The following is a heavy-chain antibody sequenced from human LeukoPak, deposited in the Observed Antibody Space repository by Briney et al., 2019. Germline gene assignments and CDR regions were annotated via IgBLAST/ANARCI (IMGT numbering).Heavy chain of an antibody. CDR3: ARQSNYGDYDP. V-gene: IGHV3-53*01. CDR2: LYSGGST. Sequence: GGSLRLSCVASGFTVSNTYMTWVRQAPGKGLEWVSNLYSGGSTYYAHSVKGRFTISRDNSKNTVYLQMNSLGAEGTAVYYCARQSNYGDYDPWGQGTLVTVSS. CDR1: GFTVSNTY. J-gene: IGHJ5*02. D-gene: IGHD4-17*01.